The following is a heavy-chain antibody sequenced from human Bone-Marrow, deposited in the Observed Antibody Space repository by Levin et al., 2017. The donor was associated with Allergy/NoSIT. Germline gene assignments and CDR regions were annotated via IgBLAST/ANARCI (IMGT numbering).Heavy chain of an antibody. D-gene: IGHD4-23*01. CDR2: IYYSGST. CDR3: ASPPRLPRNDGGVDY. V-gene: IGHV4-39*01. Sequence: SQTLSLTCTVSGGSISSSSYYWGWIRQPPGKGLEWIGSIYYSGSTYYNPSLKSRVTISVDTSKNQFSLKLSSVTAADTAVYYCASPPRLPRNDGGVDYWGQGTLVTVSS. J-gene: IGHJ4*02. CDR1: GGSISSSSYY.